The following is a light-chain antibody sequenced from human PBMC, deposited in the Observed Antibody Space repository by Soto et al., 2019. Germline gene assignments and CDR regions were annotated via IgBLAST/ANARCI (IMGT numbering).Light chain of an antibody. V-gene: IGKV3-15*01. CDR3: QLYNNWPWT. CDR1: QSVSSN. J-gene: IGKJ1*01. CDR2: GAS. Sequence: EIVMTQSPATLSVSPGERATLSCRASQSVSSNLAWYQQKPGQAPRLLIYGASTRATGIPARFSGSGSGTEFTLTISSLQSEDFAVDYCQLYNNWPWTFGQGTKVEIK.